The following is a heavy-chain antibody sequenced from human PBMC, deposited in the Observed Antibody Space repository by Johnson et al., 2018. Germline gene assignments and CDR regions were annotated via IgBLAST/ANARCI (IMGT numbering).Heavy chain of an antibody. V-gene: IGHV3-74*01. Sequence: EQLQESGGTLVEAGVSLRLACAASGFTFSNYWIHWVRHAPGEGLVWVSRITSDGSNTDCGGSVKGRFTLSRDNARNMVYQQMNSLRVEDTAVYYCARDNGYSTPFDTWGEGSMVTISS. CDR2: ITSDGSNT. J-gene: IGHJ3*02. D-gene: IGHD1-26*01. CDR1: GFTFSNYW. CDR3: ARDNGYSTPFDT.